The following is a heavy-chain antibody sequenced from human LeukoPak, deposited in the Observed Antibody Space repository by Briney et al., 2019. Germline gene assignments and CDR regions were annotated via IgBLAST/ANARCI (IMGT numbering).Heavy chain of an antibody. V-gene: IGHV1-46*01. J-gene: IGHJ6*03. CDR3: ARDKKSEIGGAIAGHYMDV. D-gene: IGHD3-16*02. CDR2: IKPGDSVT. CDR1: GYTFSSYY. Sequence: ASVKVSCKASGYTFSSYYMHWVRQAPGQGLEWIGIIKPGDSVTSYSQKLKGRVTMTRDMSTTTVYMEMTSLRSEDTAVYYCARDKKSEIGGAIAGHYMDVWGKGTTVTVSS.